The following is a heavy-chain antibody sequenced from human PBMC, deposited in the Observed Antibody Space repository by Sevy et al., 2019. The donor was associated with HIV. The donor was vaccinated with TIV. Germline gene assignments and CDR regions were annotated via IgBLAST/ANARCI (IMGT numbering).Heavy chain of an antibody. V-gene: IGHV3-11*06. D-gene: IGHD6-13*01. Sequence: GGSLRLSCAASGFTFSDYYMSWILQAPGKGLEWVSYISSSSSYTNYADSVKGRFTISRDNAKNSLYLQMNSLRAEDTAVYYCAGLQQLLRGDYWGQGTLVTVSS. J-gene: IGHJ4*02. CDR2: ISSSSSYT. CDR1: GFTFSDYY. CDR3: AGLQQLLRGDY.